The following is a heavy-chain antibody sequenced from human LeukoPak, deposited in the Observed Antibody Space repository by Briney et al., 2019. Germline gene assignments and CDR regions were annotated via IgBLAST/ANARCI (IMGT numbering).Heavy chain of an antibody. CDR3: ARDRISTGQGFDY. V-gene: IGHV4-59*13. CDR1: GGSISSCY. CDR2: IYYSGST. D-gene: IGHD3-10*01. Sequence: SETLSLTCTVSGGSISSCYWSWIRQPPGKGLEWIGYIYYSGSTNYNPSLTSRVTISVDTSKNQFSLKLSSVTAADTAVYYCARDRISTGQGFDYWGQGTLVTVSS. J-gene: IGHJ4*02.